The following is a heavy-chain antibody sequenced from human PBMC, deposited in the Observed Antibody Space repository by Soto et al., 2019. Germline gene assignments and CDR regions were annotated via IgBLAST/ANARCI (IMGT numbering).Heavy chain of an antibody. Sequence: QVQLQESGPGLVKPSETLSLTCTVSGGSISSYYWSWIRQPPGKGLEWIGYIYYSGSTNYNPSLKSRVHISVATAKSQFSLKLSSVTAADTAVYYSARRYGSCFDYWGQGTLVTVSS. V-gene: IGHV4-59*08. CDR2: IYYSGST. J-gene: IGHJ4*02. CDR1: GGSISSYY. D-gene: IGHD5-18*01. CDR3: ARRYGSCFDY.